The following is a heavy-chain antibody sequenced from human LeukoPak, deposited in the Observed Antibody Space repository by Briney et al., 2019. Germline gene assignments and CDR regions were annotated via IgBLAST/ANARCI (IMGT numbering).Heavy chain of an antibody. CDR2: ISNNGGST. Sequence: GGSLRLSCAASGFTFSSYAMHWVRQAPGKGLEYVSAISNNGGSTFYANSVKGRFTISRDNSENTLYLQMGSLRAEDMAVYYCARGPDYYGSGSYYAPLDYWGQGTLVTVSS. V-gene: IGHV3-64*01. D-gene: IGHD3-10*01. J-gene: IGHJ4*02. CDR1: GFTFSSYA. CDR3: ARGPDYYGSGSYYAPLDY.